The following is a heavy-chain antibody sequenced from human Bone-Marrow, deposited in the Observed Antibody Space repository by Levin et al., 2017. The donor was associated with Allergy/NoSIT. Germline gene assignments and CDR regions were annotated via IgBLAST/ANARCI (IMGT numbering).Heavy chain of an antibody. J-gene: IGHJ6*02. V-gene: IGHV3-33*01. CDR3: ARDFQPYRIAAAGQGDYDYGMDV. Sequence: GGSLRLSCAASGFTFSSYGMHWVRQAPGKGLEWVAVIWYDGSNKYYADSVKGRFTISRDNSKNTLYLQMNSLRAEDTAVYYCARDFQPYRIAAAGQGDYDYGMDVWGQGTTVTVSS. CDR2: IWYDGSNK. CDR1: GFTFSSYG. D-gene: IGHD6-13*01.